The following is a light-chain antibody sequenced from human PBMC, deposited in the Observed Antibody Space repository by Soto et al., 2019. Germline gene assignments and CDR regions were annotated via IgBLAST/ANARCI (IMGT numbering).Light chain of an antibody. CDR1: QTISSW. J-gene: IGKJ1*01. CDR2: DAY. Sequence: DIQMTQSPSTLSASVGDRVTITCRASQTISSWLAWYQQLPGKAPKLLIYDAYTLETGVPSRFSGSGSGTDFTLTISSLQADDFATYYCQQYNSYSGTFGQGTKVEIK. V-gene: IGKV1-5*01. CDR3: QQYNSYSGT.